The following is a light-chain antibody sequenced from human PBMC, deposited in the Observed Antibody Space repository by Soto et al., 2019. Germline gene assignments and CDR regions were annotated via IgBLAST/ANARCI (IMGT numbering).Light chain of an antibody. Sequence: DLQMTQSPSTLSASVGDRVTITCRASQSISGSLAWYQQKPGKAPKLLIYEASNLKSGVPSRFSGSGSGTEYTLTISSLKPDDSASYYCQQYNGFWTFGQGTRVEIK. V-gene: IGKV1-5*03. J-gene: IGKJ1*01. CDR1: QSISGS. CDR2: EAS. CDR3: QQYNGFWT.